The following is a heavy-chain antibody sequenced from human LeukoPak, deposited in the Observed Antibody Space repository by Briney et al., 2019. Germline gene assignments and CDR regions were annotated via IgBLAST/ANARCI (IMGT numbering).Heavy chain of an antibody. CDR1: AGSISSYY. CDR2: IYTSGRT. J-gene: IGHJ6*03. CDR3: ARSTIFGVVPIGSYYYYMDV. V-gene: IGHV4-4*07. D-gene: IGHD3-3*01. Sequence: SETLSLTCTVYAGSISSYYWSWIRQPAGKGLEWIGRIYTSGRTNYKPSLKSQVTLSVDTSKNQFSLKLSSVTAADTAVYYCARSTIFGVVPIGSYYYYMDVWGKGPRSPSP.